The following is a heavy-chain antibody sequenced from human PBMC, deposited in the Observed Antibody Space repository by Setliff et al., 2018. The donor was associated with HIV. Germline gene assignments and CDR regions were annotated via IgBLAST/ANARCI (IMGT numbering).Heavy chain of an antibody. J-gene: IGHJ5*02. CDR2: TYFRSKWYY. V-gene: IGHV6-1*01. CDR1: GDSVSSNSAA. CDR3: ASSGSGSYINWFGP. D-gene: IGHD3-10*01. Sequence: SQTLSLTCAISGDSVSSNSAAWNWIRQSPARGLEWLGRTYFRSKWYYNYAESVKSRITINPDASKNQFSLQLNSVTPEDTAVYYCASSGSGSYINWFGPWGQGTLVTVSS.